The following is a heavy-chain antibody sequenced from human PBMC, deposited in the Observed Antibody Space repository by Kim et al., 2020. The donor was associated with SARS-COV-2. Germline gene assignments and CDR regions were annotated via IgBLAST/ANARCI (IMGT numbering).Heavy chain of an antibody. D-gene: IGHD6-19*01. CDR2: IIPIFGTA. CDR1: GGTFSSYA. J-gene: IGHJ6*02. CDR3: AVTPRIAVAGSSRMDYYGMDV. V-gene: IGHV1-69*13. Sequence: SVKVSCKASGGTFSSYAISWVRQAPGQGLEWMGGIIPIFGTANYAQKFQGRVTITADESTSTAYMELSSLRSEDTAVYYCAVTPRIAVAGSSRMDYYGMDVWGQGTTVTVSS.